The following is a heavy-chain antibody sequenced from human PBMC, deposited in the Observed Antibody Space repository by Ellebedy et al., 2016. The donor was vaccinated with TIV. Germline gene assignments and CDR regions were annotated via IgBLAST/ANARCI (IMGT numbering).Heavy chain of an antibody. CDR2: INPNSGGT. D-gene: IGHD2-2*01. CDR1: GYTFTGYY. Sequence: ASVKVSCKASGYTFTGYYMHWVRQAPGQGLEWMGWINPNSGGTNYAQKFQGWVTMTRDTSISTAYMELSRLRSDDTAVYYCARDWERVYCSSTSCYRYYYYGMDVWGQGTTVTVSS. CDR3: ARDWERVYCSSTSCYRYYYYGMDV. J-gene: IGHJ6*02. V-gene: IGHV1-2*04.